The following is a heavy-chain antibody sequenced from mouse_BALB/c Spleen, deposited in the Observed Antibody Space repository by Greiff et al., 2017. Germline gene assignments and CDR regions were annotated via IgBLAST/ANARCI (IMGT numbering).Heavy chain of an antibody. CDR1: GYTFSSYW. J-gene: IGHJ3*01. V-gene: IGHV1-9*01. Sequence: QVQLKESGAELMKPGASVKISCKATGYTFSSYWIEWVKQRPGHGLEWIGEILPGSGSTNYNEKFKGKATFTADTSSNTAYMQLSSLTSEDSAVYYCASYDGYFAYWGQGTLVTVSA. CDR2: ILPGSGST. D-gene: IGHD2-3*01. CDR3: ASYDGYFAY.